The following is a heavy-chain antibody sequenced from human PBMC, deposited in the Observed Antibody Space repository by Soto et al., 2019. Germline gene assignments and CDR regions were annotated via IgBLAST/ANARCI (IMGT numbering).Heavy chain of an antibody. V-gene: IGHV1-2*04. CDR2: INPNSGGT. CDR3: ARSGYSGYDSSYYYYGMDV. Sequence: GASVKVSCKASGYTFTGYYMHWVRQAPGQGLEWMGWINPNSGGTNYAQKFQGWVTMTRDTSISTAYMELSRLRSDDTAVYYCARSGYSGYDSSYYYYGMDVWGQGTTVTVSS. D-gene: IGHD5-12*01. J-gene: IGHJ6*02. CDR1: GYTFTGYY.